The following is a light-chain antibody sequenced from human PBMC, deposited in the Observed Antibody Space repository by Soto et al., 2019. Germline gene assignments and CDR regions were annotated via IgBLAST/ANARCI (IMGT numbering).Light chain of an antibody. CDR1: SSDVGGYNY. V-gene: IGLV2-14*01. Sequence: QSALTQPASVSRSPGQSITISCTGTSSDVGGYNYVSWYQQHPGKAPKLLIYEVSNRPSGVSNRFSGSKSGNTASLTISGLQAEDEAQYYCRSYTSSSTVVFGGGTKLTIL. J-gene: IGLJ2*01. CDR2: EVS. CDR3: RSYTSSSTVV.